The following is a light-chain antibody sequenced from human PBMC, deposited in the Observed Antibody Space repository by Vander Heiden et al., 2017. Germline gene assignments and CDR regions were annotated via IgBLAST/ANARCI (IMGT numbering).Light chain of an antibody. Sequence: SYELTQPPSVSVFPCQTASITGAGNKLGVKYACWYQQTAGQPPVLIIYQDSKRPSGIPERFSGSNSGNTATLTISGTQAMDEADYYCQAWDSSTVVFGGGTKLTVL. V-gene: IGLV3-1*01. CDR3: QAWDSSTVV. CDR2: QDS. CDR1: KLGVKY. J-gene: IGLJ2*01.